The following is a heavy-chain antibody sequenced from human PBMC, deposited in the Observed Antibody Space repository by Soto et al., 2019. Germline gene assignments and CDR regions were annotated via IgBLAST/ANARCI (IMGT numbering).Heavy chain of an antibody. J-gene: IGHJ4*02. D-gene: IGHD3-3*01. CDR1: GFTFTSYA. CDR3: AKHDFWPLYNTGLDS. CDR2: ISGSGGDT. Sequence: EVQLLESGGGLVQPGGSLRLSCSASGFTFTSYAMSWVRQAPGKGLEWVSGISGSGGDTKIADSVKGRFTISRDNFENLLYLQMTSLRAEHTAVYYFAKHDFWPLYNTGLDSWGKGTLVTVSS. V-gene: IGHV3-23*01.